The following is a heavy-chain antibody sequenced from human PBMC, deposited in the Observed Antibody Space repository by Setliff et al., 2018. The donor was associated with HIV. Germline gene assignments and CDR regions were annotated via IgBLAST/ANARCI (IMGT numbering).Heavy chain of an antibody. V-gene: IGHV4-34*01. CDR2: INHSGST. J-gene: IGHJ6*03. CDR1: GGPFSGYY. D-gene: IGHD3-3*01. Sequence: SETLSLTCAVYGGPFSGYYWSWIRQSPGKGLEWIGEINHSGSTKYNPSLKSRVTISVDTSKNQFSLKLSSVTAADTAVYYCARGTAYYNFWSGYSQDYYYYMDVWGKVTTVTVSS. CDR3: ARGTAYYNFWSGYSQDYYYYMDV.